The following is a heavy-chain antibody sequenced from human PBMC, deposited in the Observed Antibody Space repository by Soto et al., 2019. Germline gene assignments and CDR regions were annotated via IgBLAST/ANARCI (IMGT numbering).Heavy chain of an antibody. J-gene: IGHJ4*01. CDR2: ISAYNGNT. CDR1: GYTFTSYG. CDR3: ARDLRGQWLVTFDY. D-gene: IGHD6-19*01. V-gene: IGHV1-18*01. Sequence: ASVKVSCKASGYTFTSYGISWVRQAPGQGLEWMGWISAYNGNTNYAQKLQGRVTMTTDTSTSTAYMELRSLRSDDTAVYYCARDLRGQWLVTFDYWGHGTLVTVSS.